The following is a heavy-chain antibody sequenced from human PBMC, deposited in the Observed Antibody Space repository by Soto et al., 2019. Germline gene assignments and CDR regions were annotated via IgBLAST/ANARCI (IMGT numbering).Heavy chain of an antibody. CDR3: ARGQLATLTDF. D-gene: IGHD3-9*01. CDR1: GYTFTDFD. V-gene: IGHV1-8*02. J-gene: IGHJ4*02. Sequence: ASVKVSCKASGYTFTDFDINWVRQAPGQGLEWMGWMNPNTGNTRYAQKFQGRLIMTRDTSISTAYMEMGSLTSEDTAVCYCARGQLATLTDFWGQGTQVTVSS. CDR2: MNPNTGNT.